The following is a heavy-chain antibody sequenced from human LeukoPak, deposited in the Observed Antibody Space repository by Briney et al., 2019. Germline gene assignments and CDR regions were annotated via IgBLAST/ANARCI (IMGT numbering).Heavy chain of an antibody. CDR1: GFIFSNYW. V-gene: IGHV3-74*01. D-gene: IGHD6-13*01. J-gene: IGHJ4*02. CDR3: AKDRVVSYSSSPDY. Sequence: GGSLRLSCAASGFIFSNYWMHWVRQAPGKGLVWVSRISTDGSSTSYADSVKGRFTISRDNAKNTLYLQMNSLRAEDTAVYYCAKDRVVSYSSSPDYWGQGALVTVSS. CDR2: ISTDGSST.